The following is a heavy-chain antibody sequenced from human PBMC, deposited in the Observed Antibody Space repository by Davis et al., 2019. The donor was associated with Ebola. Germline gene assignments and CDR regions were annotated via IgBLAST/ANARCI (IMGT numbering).Heavy chain of an antibody. CDR1: GYSFTSYW. CDR2: IYPGDSDT. Sequence: GESLKISCKGSGYSFTSYWIGWVRQMPGKGLEWMGIIYPGDSDTRYSPSFQGQVTISADKSISTAYLQWSSLKASDTAMYYCARQAEDTAMVKLYYYYYMDVWGKGTTVTVSS. J-gene: IGHJ6*03. CDR3: ARQAEDTAMVKLYYYYYMDV. V-gene: IGHV5-51*01. D-gene: IGHD5-18*01.